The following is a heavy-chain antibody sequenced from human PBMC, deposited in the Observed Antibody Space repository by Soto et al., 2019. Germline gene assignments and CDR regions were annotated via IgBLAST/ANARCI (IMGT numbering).Heavy chain of an antibody. D-gene: IGHD6-6*01. CDR3: ARDAVSSSSLKAGGMDV. V-gene: IGHV3-33*01. Sequence: PGGSLRLSCAASGFTFSSYGMHWVRQAPGKGLEWVAVIWYDGSNKYYADSVKGRFTISRDNSKNTLYLQMNSLRAEDTAVYYXARDAVSSSSLKAGGMDVWGQGTTVTVS. CDR2: IWYDGSNK. J-gene: IGHJ6*02. CDR1: GFTFSSYG.